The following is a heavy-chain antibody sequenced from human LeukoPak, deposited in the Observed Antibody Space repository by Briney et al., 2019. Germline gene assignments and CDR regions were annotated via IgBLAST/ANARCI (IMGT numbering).Heavy chain of an antibody. CDR3: AKDGSRLEGLPIDY. CDR1: GFTFSGYG. J-gene: IGHJ4*02. V-gene: IGHV3-30*02. D-gene: IGHD3/OR15-3a*01. Sequence: PGGSLRLSCAASGFTFSGYGMPWVRQAPGKGLEWVAFIRYDGSNKYYADSVKGRFTISRDNSKNTPYLQMNSLRAEDTAVYYCAKDGSRLEGLPIDYWGQGTLVTVSS. CDR2: IRYDGSNK.